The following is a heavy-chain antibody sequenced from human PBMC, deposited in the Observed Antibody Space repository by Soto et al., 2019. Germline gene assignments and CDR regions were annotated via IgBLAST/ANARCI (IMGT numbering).Heavy chain of an antibody. CDR2: ISGSGGST. V-gene: IGHV3-23*01. D-gene: IGHD5-18*01. CDR3: AKERGYNYGYDAMDV. J-gene: IGHJ6*02. Sequence: EVQLLESGGGLVQPGGSLRLSCAAAGFTFSSYAMSWVRQAPVKGLEWVSGISGSGGSTYYADSVKGRFTISRDNSKNTLYLQTNSLRAEDTAVYYCAKERGYNYGYDAMDVWGQGTTVTVSS. CDR1: GFTFSSYA.